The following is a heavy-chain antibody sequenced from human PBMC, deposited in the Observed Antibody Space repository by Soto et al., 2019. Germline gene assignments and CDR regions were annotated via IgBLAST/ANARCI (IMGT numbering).Heavy chain of an antibody. Sequence: SSETLSLTCTVSGGSISSSSYYWGWLRQPPGEGLEWIGTIYYSAITYYNPSLNSRATISADTSNNQLSLKMSFVTAADTAVYYCVRQDVRAWGRVDSWRQRTLVTVFS. D-gene: IGHD7-27*01. CDR2: IYYSAIT. CDR1: GGSISSSSYY. V-gene: IGHV4-39*01. J-gene: IGHJ5*01. CDR3: VRQDVRAWGRVDS.